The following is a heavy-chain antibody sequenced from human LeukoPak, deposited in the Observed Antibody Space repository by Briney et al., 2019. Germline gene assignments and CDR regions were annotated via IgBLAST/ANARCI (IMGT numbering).Heavy chain of an antibody. CDR2: MSYDGSNK. Sequence: GGSLRLSCAASGFTFSYYAMRWVRQAPGKGLEWVALMSYDGSNKYYANSVKGRFAVSRDNSKNTLYLQMNSLRAEDTAVYYCARGETYYYDSSGYDFWGQGTLVTVSS. V-gene: IGHV3-30*09. J-gene: IGHJ4*02. CDR3: ARGETYYYDSSGYDF. D-gene: IGHD3-22*01. CDR1: GFTFSYYA.